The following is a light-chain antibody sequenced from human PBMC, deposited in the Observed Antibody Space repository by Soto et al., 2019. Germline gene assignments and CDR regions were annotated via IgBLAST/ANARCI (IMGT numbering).Light chain of an antibody. CDR1: QSVSSSY. Sequence: EIVLTQSPGTLSLSPGERATLSCRASQSVSSSYLAWYQQKPGQAPRLLIYGASSRATGIPDRFSGSGSGTDFTLTISRLEPEDFAAYYCQQYGSLPFTCGPGTKVDIK. CDR2: GAS. CDR3: QQYGSLPFT. J-gene: IGKJ3*01. V-gene: IGKV3-20*01.